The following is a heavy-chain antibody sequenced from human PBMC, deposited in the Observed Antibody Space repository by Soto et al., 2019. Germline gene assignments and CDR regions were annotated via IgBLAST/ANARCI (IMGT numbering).Heavy chain of an antibody. Sequence: QVQLQESGPGLVKPSETLSLTCTVSGGSISNHYWSWIRQPPGKGLEGIGYIYYNGNTNYNPSLKSRVTMSVDTSKNQFSLKLSSVTAADTAVYYCARSNWYSEYWGQGTLVTVSS. CDR1: GGSISNHY. D-gene: IGHD7-27*01. CDR2: IYYNGNT. J-gene: IGHJ4*02. V-gene: IGHV4-59*11. CDR3: ARSNWYSEY.